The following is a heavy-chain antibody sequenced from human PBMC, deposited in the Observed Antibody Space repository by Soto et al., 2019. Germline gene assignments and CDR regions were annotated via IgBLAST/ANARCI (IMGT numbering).Heavy chain of an antibody. Sequence: SETLSLTCAVYGGSFSGYYWSWIRQPPGKGLEWIGEINHSGSTNYNPSLKSRVTISVDTSKNQFSLKLSSVTAADTAVYYCARGTRYYGMDVWGQGTTVTVSS. V-gene: IGHV4-34*01. CDR1: GGSFSGYY. CDR2: INHSGST. CDR3: ARGTRYYGMDV. J-gene: IGHJ6*02.